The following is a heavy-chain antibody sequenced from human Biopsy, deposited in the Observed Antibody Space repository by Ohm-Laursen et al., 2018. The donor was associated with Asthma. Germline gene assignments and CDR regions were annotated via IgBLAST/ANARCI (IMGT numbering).Heavy chain of an antibody. V-gene: IGHV3-30*03. CDR2: ISNDGTNT. D-gene: IGHD3-3*02. J-gene: IGHJ1*01. Sequence: SLRLSCSASGFTVSRDHMFWVRQAPGKGLEWMAWISNDGTNTKYEDSLEGRFTISRDNAKNSLYLQMNSLRAEDTAVYYCARTFHFWSPYHAEHYQLWGQGTLVTVSS. CDR3: ARTFHFWSPYHAEHYQL. CDR1: GFTVSRDH.